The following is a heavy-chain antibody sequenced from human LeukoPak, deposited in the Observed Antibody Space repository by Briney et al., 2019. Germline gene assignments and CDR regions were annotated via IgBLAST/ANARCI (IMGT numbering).Heavy chain of an antibody. J-gene: IGHJ3*02. CDR1: GYSFTSYW. CDR3: ARHGEEFPIVGAPGFGDAFDI. Sequence: GESLKISCKGSGYSFTSYWIGWVRQMPGKGLEWMGIIYPGDSDTRYSPSFQGQVTISADKSISTAYLQWSSLKASDTAMYYCARHGEEFPIVGAPGFGDAFDIWGQGTMVTVSS. D-gene: IGHD1-26*01. V-gene: IGHV5-51*01. CDR2: IYPGDSDT.